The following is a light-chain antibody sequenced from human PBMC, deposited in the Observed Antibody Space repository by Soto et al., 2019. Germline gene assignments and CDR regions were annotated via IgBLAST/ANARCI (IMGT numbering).Light chain of an antibody. Sequence: QSALTQPASASGSPGQSVTISCTGASSDVGGYNFVSWYQQHPGKAPKLMIYDVTKRPSGVPDRFSGSKSGNTAALTVSGLQADDEAGDYCSSYAGSSVPVAFGGGTKLTVL. CDR3: SSYAGSSVPVA. CDR1: SSDVGGYNF. V-gene: IGLV2-8*01. CDR2: DVT. J-gene: IGLJ2*01.